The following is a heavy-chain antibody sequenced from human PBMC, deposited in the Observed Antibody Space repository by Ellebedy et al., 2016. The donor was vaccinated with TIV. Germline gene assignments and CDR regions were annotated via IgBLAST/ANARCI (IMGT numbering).Heavy chain of an antibody. V-gene: IGHV3-7*01. CDR3: ARDTPKSSGYDSSGYWDY. J-gene: IGHJ4*02. Sequence: GESLKISXAASGFTFSSYWMSWVRQAPGKGLEWVANIKEDGSEKYYVDSVKGRFTISRDNSKNTLYLQMNSLRAEDTAVYYCARDTPKSSGYDSSGYWDYWGQGTLVTVSS. D-gene: IGHD3-22*01. CDR2: IKEDGSEK. CDR1: GFTFSSYW.